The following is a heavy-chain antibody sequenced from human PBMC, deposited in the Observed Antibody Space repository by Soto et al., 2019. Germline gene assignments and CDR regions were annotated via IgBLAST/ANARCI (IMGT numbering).Heavy chain of an antibody. V-gene: IGHV4-30-2*01. Sequence: SETLSLTCAVSGGSISSSGYSWSWIRQPPGKGLEWIGYIYHSGSTYYNPSLKSRVTISLDRSKNHFSLKLSSVTAADTAVYYCARDLTDSDTFDIWGQGTMVTVSS. CDR2: IYHSGST. CDR1: GGSISSSGYS. J-gene: IGHJ3*02. CDR3: ARDLTDSDTFDI.